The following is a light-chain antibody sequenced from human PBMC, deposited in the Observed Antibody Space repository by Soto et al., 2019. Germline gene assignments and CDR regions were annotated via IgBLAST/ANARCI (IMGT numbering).Light chain of an antibody. J-gene: IGKJ4*01. CDR1: QSVSSY. V-gene: IGKV3-11*01. Sequence: LSPGERATPSCRASQSVSSYLAWYQQKPGQAPRLLIYDASNRATGIPARFSGSGSGTDFTLTISSLEPEDFAVYYCQQRSNWLTFGGGTKV. CDR2: DAS. CDR3: QQRSNWLT.